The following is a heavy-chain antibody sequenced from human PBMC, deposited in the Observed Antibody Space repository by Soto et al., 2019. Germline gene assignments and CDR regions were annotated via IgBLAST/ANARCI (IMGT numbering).Heavy chain of an antibody. Sequence: ASVKVSCKASGYTFTSYDINWVRQAPGQGLEWMGRIIPILGIANYAQKFQGRVTITADKSTSTAYMELSSLRSEDTAMYYCARQGMISRPEYGMDVWGQGTTVTVSS. CDR3: ARQGMISRPEYGMDV. CDR2: IIPILGIA. D-gene: IGHD3-16*01. J-gene: IGHJ6*02. CDR1: GYTFTSYD. V-gene: IGHV1-69*04.